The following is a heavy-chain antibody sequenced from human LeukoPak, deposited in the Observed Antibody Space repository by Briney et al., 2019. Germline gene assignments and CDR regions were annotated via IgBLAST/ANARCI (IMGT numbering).Heavy chain of an antibody. D-gene: IGHD3-16*01. J-gene: IGHJ4*02. Sequence: PSETQSLTCTVSGGSLSSYYWSWIRQPPGKGLEWIGYIYYSGSTNYNPSLKSRVTISVDTSKNQFSLRLSSVTAADTAVYYCARRRGRTFYFDYWGQGTLVTVSS. CDR3: ARRRGRTFYFDY. V-gene: IGHV4-59*08. CDR1: GGSLSSYY. CDR2: IYYSGST.